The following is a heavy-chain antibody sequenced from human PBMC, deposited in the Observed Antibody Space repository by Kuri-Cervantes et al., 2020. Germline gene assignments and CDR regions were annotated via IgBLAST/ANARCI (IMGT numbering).Heavy chain of an antibody. CDR2: INHSGNT. Sequence: SETLSLTCAVYGGSFSGYYWSWIRQPPGKGLEWIGEINHSGNTNYNPSLKSRVTISVDTSKNQFSLKLSSVTAADTAVYYCARGGSSTYYYYYYMDVWGKGTTVTVSS. CDR1: GGSFSGYY. J-gene: IGHJ6*03. CDR3: ARGGSSTYYYYYYMDV. D-gene: IGHD2-2*01. V-gene: IGHV4-34*01.